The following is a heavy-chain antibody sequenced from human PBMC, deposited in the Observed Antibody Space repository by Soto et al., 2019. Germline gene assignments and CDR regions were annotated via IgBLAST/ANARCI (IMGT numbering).Heavy chain of an antibody. CDR2: IYYSGGT. V-gene: IGHV4-39*01. D-gene: IGHD3-3*01. J-gene: IGHJ6*03. Sequence: SETLSLTCTVSGGSISSSSYYWGWIRQPPGKGLEWIGSIYYSGGTYYNPSLKSRVTISVDTSKNQFSLKLSSVTAADTAVYYCARHVPGGRFLTAGDYYYMDVWGKGTTVTVSS. CDR3: ARHVPGGRFLTAGDYYYMDV. CDR1: GGSISSSSYY.